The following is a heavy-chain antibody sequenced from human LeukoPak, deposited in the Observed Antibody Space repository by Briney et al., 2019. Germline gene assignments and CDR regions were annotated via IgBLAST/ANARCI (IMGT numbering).Heavy chain of an antibody. Sequence: GGSLRLSCTASGFTFSSYAMSWVRQAPGKGLEWVSAISGSGGSTYYADSVKGRFTISRDNSKNTLYLQMNSLRAEDTAVYYCAKCKGITMVRAHFGYWGQGTLVTVSS. J-gene: IGHJ4*02. CDR2: ISGSGGST. CDR3: AKCKGITMVRAHFGY. V-gene: IGHV3-23*01. CDR1: GFTFSSYA. D-gene: IGHD3-10*01.